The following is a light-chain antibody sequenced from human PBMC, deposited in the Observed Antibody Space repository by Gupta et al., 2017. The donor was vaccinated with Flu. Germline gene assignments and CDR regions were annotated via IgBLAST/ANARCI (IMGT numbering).Light chain of an antibody. CDR1: HCISSY. CDR3: QQYYSYPIT. CDR2: AAY. Sequence: AIRMTKSPSSFSESTGDRVTITRRASHCISSYLAWYQQKPGKAPKLMIDAAYTLQSSVPSRCSGSGSETYFTLTISCLQSEDFATYYCQQYYSYPITFGQGTRLESK. V-gene: IGKV1-8*01. J-gene: IGKJ5*01.